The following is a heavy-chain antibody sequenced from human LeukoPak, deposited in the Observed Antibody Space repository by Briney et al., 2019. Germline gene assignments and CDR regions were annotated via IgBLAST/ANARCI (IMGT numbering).Heavy chain of an antibody. CDR1: GYTFTSYG. D-gene: IGHD5-12*01. CDR3: ARGGGYSGYVDAFDI. V-gene: IGHV1-3*01. CDR2: INAGNGNT. J-gene: IGHJ3*02. Sequence: ASVKVSCKASGYTFTSYGISWVRQAPGQRLEWMGWINAGNGNTKYSQKFQGRVTITRDTSASTAYMELSSLRSEDTAVYYCARGGGYSGYVDAFDIWGQGTMVTVSS.